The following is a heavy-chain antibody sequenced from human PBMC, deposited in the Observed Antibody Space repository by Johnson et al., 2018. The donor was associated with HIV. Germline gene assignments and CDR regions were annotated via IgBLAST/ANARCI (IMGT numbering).Heavy chain of an antibody. D-gene: IGHD6-13*01. Sequence: VQLVESGGGLIQPGGSLRLSCAASGFTVTNYHMSWVRQAPGNGLEWVSVVYGGASKYYADSVKGRFTISGDTSKNTLYLQMNSLRPEDTAVYYCARDDLGNPFSSYDASDIWGQGTMVTVSS. CDR1: GFTVTNYH. CDR2: VYGGASK. J-gene: IGHJ3*02. CDR3: ARDDLGNPFSSYDASDI. V-gene: IGHV3-66*03.